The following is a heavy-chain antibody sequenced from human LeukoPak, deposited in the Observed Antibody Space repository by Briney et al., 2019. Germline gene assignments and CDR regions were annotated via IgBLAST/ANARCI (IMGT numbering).Heavy chain of an antibody. CDR2: INHSGST. J-gene: IGHJ4*02. Sequence: SETLSLTCAVYGGSFSGYYWCWIRQPPGKGLEWIGEINHSGSTNYNPYLKSRVTMSVVTSKNQYSLRLSSVTAADTAVYFCAKYGNRGWVIDYWGQGTLVTVSS. CDR1: GGSFSGYY. V-gene: IGHV4-34*10. D-gene: IGHD6-19*01. CDR3: AKYGNRGWVIDY.